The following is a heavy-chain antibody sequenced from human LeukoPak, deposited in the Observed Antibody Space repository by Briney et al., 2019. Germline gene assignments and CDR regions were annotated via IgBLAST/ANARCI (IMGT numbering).Heavy chain of an antibody. CDR1: GFTFDDYA. J-gene: IGHJ3*01. V-gene: IGHV3-48*03. CDR3: ARDPSTTSGYSVDAFDV. Sequence: GGSLRLSCAASGFTFDDYAMHWVRQAPGKGLEWVAYISDSGTAVYYADSVKGRFTVSRDNAKSSLYLQMNRLRVEDTALYYCARDPSTTSGYSVDAFDVWGQGTLVTVSS. D-gene: IGHD3-22*01. CDR2: ISDSGTAV.